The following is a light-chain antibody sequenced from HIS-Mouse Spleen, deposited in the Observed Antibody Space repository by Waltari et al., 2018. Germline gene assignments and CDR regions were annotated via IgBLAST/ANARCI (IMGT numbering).Light chain of an antibody. J-gene: IGLJ2*01. V-gene: IGLV2-14*03. CDR2: DVS. CDR3: SSYTSSSFNVV. CDR1: SSHVGGYHY. Sequence: QSALTQPASVSGSPGQSITISCTGTSSHVGGYHYVSWYQQHPGKATKLMIYDVSNRPSGVSNRFSGSKSGNTASLTISGLQAEDEADYYCSSYTSSSFNVVFGGGTKLTVL.